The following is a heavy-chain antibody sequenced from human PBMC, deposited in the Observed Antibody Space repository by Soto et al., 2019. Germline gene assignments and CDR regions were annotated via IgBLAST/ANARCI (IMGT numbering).Heavy chain of an antibody. J-gene: IGHJ4*02. CDR2: ISAHNGNT. Sequence: QVQLVQSGAEVKKPGASVKVSCKASGYTFTSYGISWVRQAPGQGLEWMGWISAHNGNTKYAQKLQGRVTMTTDTSTSNAYMEVRSLRSDDTAVYYCARDTAMALPDAWGQGTLVTVSS. D-gene: IGHD5-18*01. CDR1: GYTFTSYG. V-gene: IGHV1-18*01. CDR3: ARDTAMALPDA.